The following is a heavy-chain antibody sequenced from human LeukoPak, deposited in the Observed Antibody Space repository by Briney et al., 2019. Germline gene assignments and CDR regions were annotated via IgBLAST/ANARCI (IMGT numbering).Heavy chain of an antibody. Sequence: ASVKVSCKASGGTFSSYAISWVRQAPGQGLEWMGRIIPILGIANYAQKFQGRVTITADKSTSTAYMELSSLRSEDTAVYYCARTPNSDYGMDVWGQGTTVTVSS. D-gene: IGHD1-26*01. CDR1: GGTFSSYA. V-gene: IGHV1-69*04. CDR3: ARTPNSDYGMDV. CDR2: IIPILGIA. J-gene: IGHJ6*02.